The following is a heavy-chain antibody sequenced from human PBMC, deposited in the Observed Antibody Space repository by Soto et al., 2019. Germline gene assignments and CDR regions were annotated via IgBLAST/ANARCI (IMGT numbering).Heavy chain of an antibody. CDR2: INHRGSA. CDR1: GESFIGYY. V-gene: IGHV4-34*01. D-gene: IGHD5-12*01. Sequence: SETLSLTCAVYGESFIGYYWTRIRQPPGKGLEWIGEINHRGSANYNPSLKSRVTISVDTSNNQFSLKLSSVTAADTSVYYCARTDIVTTNCFDPWGQGTLVTVSS. J-gene: IGHJ5*02. CDR3: ARTDIVTTNCFDP.